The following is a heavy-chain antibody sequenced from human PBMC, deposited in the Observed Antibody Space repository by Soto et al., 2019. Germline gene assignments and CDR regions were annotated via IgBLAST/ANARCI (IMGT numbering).Heavy chain of an antibody. J-gene: IGHJ4*02. CDR1: GYSFAGYW. CDR3: ARQIYDSDTGPNFQYYFDS. Sequence: ESLKISCKGSGYSFAGYWITWVRQRPGKGLEWMGRIDPSDSQTYYSPSFRGHVTISVTKSITTVFLQWSSLRASDTAMYYCARQIYDSDTGPNFQYYFDSWGQGTPVTVSS. V-gene: IGHV5-10-1*01. D-gene: IGHD3-22*01. CDR2: IDPSDSQT.